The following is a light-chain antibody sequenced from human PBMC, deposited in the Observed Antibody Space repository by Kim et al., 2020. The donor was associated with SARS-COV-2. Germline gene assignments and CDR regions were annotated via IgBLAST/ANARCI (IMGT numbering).Light chain of an antibody. CDR3: QVWDSSTVV. J-gene: IGLJ2*01. V-gene: IGLV3-9*01. Sequence: VALGQTARMTCGGNNIGSKNVHWYQQKPGQAPVLVIYRDSNRPSGIPERFSGSNSGNTATLTISRAQAGDEADYYCQVWDSSTVVFGGGTKLTVL. CDR1: NIGSKN. CDR2: RDS.